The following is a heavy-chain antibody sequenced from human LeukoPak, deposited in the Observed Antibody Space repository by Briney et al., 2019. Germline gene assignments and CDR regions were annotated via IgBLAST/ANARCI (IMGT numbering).Heavy chain of an antibody. D-gene: IGHD3-10*01. CDR3: ARALLWFGELLPLADY. J-gene: IGHJ4*02. Sequence: GGSLRLSCAASGFTFSSYSMNWVRQAPGKGLEWVSSISSSSSYIYYADSVKGRFTISRDNAKNSLYLQMNSLRAEDTAVYYCARALLWFGELLPLADYWGQGTLVTVSS. CDR1: GFTFSSYS. V-gene: IGHV3-21*01. CDR2: ISSSSSYI.